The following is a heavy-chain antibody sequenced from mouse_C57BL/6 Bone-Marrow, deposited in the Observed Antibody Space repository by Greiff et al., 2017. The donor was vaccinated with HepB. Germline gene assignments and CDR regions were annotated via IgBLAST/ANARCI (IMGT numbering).Heavy chain of an antibody. V-gene: IGHV5-17*01. Sequence: VQLKESGGGLVKPGGSLKLSCAASGFTFSDYGMHWVRQAPEKGLEWVAYISSGSSTIYYADTVKGRFTISRDNAKNTLFLQMTSLRSEDTAMYYCATHYYGSSYDFDYWGQGTTLTVSS. J-gene: IGHJ2*01. D-gene: IGHD1-1*01. CDR2: ISSGSSTI. CDR3: ATHYYGSSYDFDY. CDR1: GFTFSDYG.